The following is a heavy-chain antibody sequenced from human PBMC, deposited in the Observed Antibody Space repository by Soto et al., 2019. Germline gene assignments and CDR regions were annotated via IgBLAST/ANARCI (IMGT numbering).Heavy chain of an antibody. Sequence: TLQILCLTCAVYWGSSIGHDCRRIRQQPGKGLEWIGEINHSGSTNYNPSLKSRVTISVDTSKNQFSLKLSSVTAAATAVYFSGRGRYSCIQYGMGVWGERTRVTV. D-gene: IGHD6-13*01. CDR1: WGSSIGHD. CDR2: INHSGST. V-gene: IGHV4-34*01. J-gene: IGHJ6*02. CDR3: GRGRYSCIQYGMGV.